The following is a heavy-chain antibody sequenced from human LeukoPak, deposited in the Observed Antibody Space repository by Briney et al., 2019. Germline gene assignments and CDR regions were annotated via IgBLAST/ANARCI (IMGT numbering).Heavy chain of an antibody. Sequence: SETLSLTCTVSGGSISSGSYYWSWIRQPAGKGLEWIGRIYTSGSTNYNPSLKSRVTMSVDTSKNQFSLELSSVTAADTAVYYCARAEVTMIVDHQGQGTLVTVSS. J-gene: IGHJ4*02. CDR2: IYTSGST. D-gene: IGHD3-22*01. CDR3: ARAEVTMIVDH. CDR1: GGSISSGSYY. V-gene: IGHV4-61*02.